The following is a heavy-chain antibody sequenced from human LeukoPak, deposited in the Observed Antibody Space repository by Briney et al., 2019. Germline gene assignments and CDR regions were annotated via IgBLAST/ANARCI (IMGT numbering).Heavy chain of an antibody. D-gene: IGHD4-17*01. V-gene: IGHV3-23*01. Sequence: PGGSLRLSCAASGFTFSTYAMSWVRQAPGKGLEWVSVIRGNSGSTYYADSVKGRFTISRDNSKNPLYLQMNSLRAEDTAKYYCAKDIYGEHGGVDYWGQGTLVTVSS. CDR1: GFTFSTYA. CDR3: AKDIYGEHGGVDY. CDR2: IRGNSGST. J-gene: IGHJ4*02.